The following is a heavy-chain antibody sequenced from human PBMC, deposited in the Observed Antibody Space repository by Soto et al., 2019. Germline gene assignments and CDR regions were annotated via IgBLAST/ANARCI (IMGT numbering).Heavy chain of an antibody. V-gene: IGHV1-3*01. CDR2: INAGNGNT. CDR3: ARDVLLWNHQQGYYYGMDV. J-gene: IGHJ6*02. D-gene: IGHD3-10*01. CDR1: GYTFTIYA. Sequence: ASVKVSCKASGYTFTIYAMHWVRQAPGQRLEWMGWINAGNGNTKYSQKFQDRVTITRDTSASTAYMELSSLRSEDTAVYYCARDVLLWNHQQGYYYGMDVWGQGTTVTVSS.